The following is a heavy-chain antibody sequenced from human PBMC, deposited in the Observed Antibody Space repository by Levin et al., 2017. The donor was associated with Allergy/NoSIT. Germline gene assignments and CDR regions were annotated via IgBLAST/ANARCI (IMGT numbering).Heavy chain of an antibody. CDR3: ARVPSSRGAPYYYYGMDV. Sequence: PGGSLRLSCAASGFTISSNYMSWVRQAPGKGLEWVSVIYSGGSTYYADSVKGRFTISRDNSKNTLYLQMNSLRAEDTAVYYCARVPSSRGAPYYYYGMDVWGQGTTVTVSS. CDR1: GFTISSNY. V-gene: IGHV3-53*01. D-gene: IGHD6-13*01. J-gene: IGHJ6*02. CDR2: IYSGGST.